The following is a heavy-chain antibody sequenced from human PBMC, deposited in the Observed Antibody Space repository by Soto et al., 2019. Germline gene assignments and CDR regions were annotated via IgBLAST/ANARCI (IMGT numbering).Heavy chain of an antibody. D-gene: IGHD3-3*01. J-gene: IGHJ5*02. CDR2: TYYRSKWYN. CDR1: GDSVSSNRAA. Sequence: SQTLSLTWAISGDSVSSNRAAWNWIRQSPSRGLEWLGRTYYRSKWYNDYAVSVKSRITINPDTSKNQFSLQLNSVTPEDTAVYYYARDLDHAVLRFLEWRGWFDPCGQGTLVTVSS. V-gene: IGHV6-1*01. CDR3: ARDLDHAVLRFLEWRGWFDP.